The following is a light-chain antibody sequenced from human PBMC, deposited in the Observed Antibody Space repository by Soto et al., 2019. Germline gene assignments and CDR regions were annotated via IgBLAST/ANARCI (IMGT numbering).Light chain of an antibody. Sequence: EIVMTQSPATLSVSPGERATLSCRASQSVSSNLAWYQQKPGQAPRLLIYGASTRATGIPARFSGSGSGTEFTLTISSLQSEDSAVYYCQQHNNWITFGQGTRLEIK. CDR1: QSVSSN. J-gene: IGKJ5*01. CDR3: QQHNNWIT. V-gene: IGKV3-15*01. CDR2: GAS.